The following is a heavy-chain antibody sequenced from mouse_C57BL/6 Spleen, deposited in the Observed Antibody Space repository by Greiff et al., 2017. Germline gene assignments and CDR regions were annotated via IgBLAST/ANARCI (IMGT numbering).Heavy chain of an antibody. D-gene: IGHD2-2*01. CDR3: ARKWFQAY. V-gene: IGHV5-17*01. Sequence: DVMLVESGGGLVKPGGSLKLSCAASGFTFSDYGMHWVRQAPEKGLEWVAYISSGSSTIYYADTVKGRFTISRDNAKNTLFLQMTSMRSEDTAMDYCARKWFQAYWGQGTLVTVSA. J-gene: IGHJ3*01. CDR1: GFTFSDYG. CDR2: ISSGSSTI.